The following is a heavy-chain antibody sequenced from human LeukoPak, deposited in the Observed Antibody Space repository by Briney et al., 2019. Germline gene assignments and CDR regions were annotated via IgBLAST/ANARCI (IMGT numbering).Heavy chain of an antibody. J-gene: IGHJ6*02. CDR2: ISPNSGGT. D-gene: IGHD6-13*01. CDR1: GYTFSSYG. CDR3: ARIRAAGSGMDV. Sequence: ASVKVSCKASGYTFSSYGISWVRQAPGQGFEWMGWISPNSGGTSYAQNFQGRVTLTRDTSISTAYMEVSRLTYDDTAVYYCARIRAAGSGMDVWGQGTTVTVSS. V-gene: IGHV1-2*02.